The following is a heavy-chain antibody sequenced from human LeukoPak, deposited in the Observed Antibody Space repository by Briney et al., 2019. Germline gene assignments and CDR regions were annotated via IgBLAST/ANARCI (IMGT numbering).Heavy chain of an antibody. CDR2: IYPGDSDT. J-gene: IGHJ4*02. CDR3: ARQAKTVYSNLYYFDY. V-gene: IGHV5-51*01. CDR1: GYSFTSYW. Sequence: GESLKISCKGSGYSFTSYWIGWVRQMPGKGLEWMGIIYPGDSDTRYSPSFQGQVTISADKSISTAYLQWSGLKASDTAMYYCARQAKTVYSNLYYFDYWGQGTLVTVSS. D-gene: IGHD4-11*01.